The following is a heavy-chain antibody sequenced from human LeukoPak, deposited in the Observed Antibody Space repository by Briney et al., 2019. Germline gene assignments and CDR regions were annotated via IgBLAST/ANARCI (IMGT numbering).Heavy chain of an antibody. CDR2: INQDGSEK. Sequence: GGSLRLSCAASGFTFSSYWMSWVRQAPGKGLEWVGNINQDGSEKYYVDSVKGRFTISTDNAKNSLYLQMNSLRAEDTSVYYCARVTSGLDYWGQGTLATVSS. CDR1: GFTFSSYW. J-gene: IGHJ4*02. V-gene: IGHV3-7*01. CDR3: ARVTSGLDY.